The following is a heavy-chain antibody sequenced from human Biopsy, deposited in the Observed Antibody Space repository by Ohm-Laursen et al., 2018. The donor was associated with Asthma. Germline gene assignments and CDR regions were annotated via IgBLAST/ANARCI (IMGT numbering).Heavy chain of an antibody. Sequence: SLRLSCSASGFTFGNFWMSWGRQTPGKGLEWVATINGDGSQKSYVDSVKGRFTMARDNSKNTLDLQMNSLREEDTAVYYCVRDGTDDAFDIWGQGTVVSVSS. D-gene: IGHD1-1*01. J-gene: IGHJ3*02. CDR2: INGDGSQK. CDR1: GFTFGNFW. CDR3: VRDGTDDAFDI. V-gene: IGHV3-7*01.